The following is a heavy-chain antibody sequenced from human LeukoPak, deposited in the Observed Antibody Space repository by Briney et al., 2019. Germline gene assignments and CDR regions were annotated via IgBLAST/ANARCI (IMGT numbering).Heavy chain of an antibody. V-gene: IGHV4-38-2*02. D-gene: IGHD3-3*01. CDR1: GYSISSGYY. CDR2: IYHSGST. Sequence: PSETLSLTCAVSGYSISSGYYWGWIRQPPAKGLEWIGSIYHSGSTYYNPSLKSRVTISVDTSKNQFSLKLSSVTAADTAVYYCARDRPDYSIFGVVIMDPTHFDYWGQGTLVTVSS. CDR3: ARDRPDYSIFGVVIMDPTHFDY. J-gene: IGHJ4*02.